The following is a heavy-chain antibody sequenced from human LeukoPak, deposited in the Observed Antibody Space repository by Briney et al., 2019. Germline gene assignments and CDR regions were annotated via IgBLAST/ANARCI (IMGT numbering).Heavy chain of an antibody. Sequence: PSETLSLTCTVSGGSISSTNYYWGWIRQPPGKGLEWIGSIYYSGSTYYNPSLKSRLTVSLDTSKNQFSLRLSSVTAADTAFYYCARRYNWNDRWDWGQGTLVTVSP. D-gene: IGHD1-1*01. CDR2: IYYSGST. V-gene: IGHV4-39*07. CDR1: GGSISSTNYY. J-gene: IGHJ4*02. CDR3: ARRYNWNDRWD.